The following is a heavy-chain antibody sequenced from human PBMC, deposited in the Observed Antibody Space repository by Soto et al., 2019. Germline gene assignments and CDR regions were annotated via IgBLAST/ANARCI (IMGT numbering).Heavy chain of an antibody. CDR3: ARESGFGELPPASFFDY. J-gene: IGHJ4*02. D-gene: IGHD3-10*01. Sequence: QSETLSLTCAVYGGSFSGYYWSWIRQPPGKGLEWIGEINHSGSTNYNPSLKSRVTISVDTSKNQFSLKLSSVTAADTAVYYCARESGFGELPPASFFDYWGQGTLVTVSS. CDR2: INHSGST. CDR1: GGSFSGYY. V-gene: IGHV4-34*01.